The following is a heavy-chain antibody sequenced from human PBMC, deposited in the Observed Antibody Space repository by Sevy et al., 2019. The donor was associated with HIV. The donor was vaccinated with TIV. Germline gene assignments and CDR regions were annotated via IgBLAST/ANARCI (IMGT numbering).Heavy chain of an antibody. CDR2: FDPEDGEI. D-gene: IGHD3-22*01. CDR3: ATGREYYDENSGYFDY. V-gene: IGHV1-24*01. J-gene: IGHJ4*02. Sequence: ASVKVSCKISGYRLRELSMHWVRQAPGKGLEWMGRFDPEDGEIIYAKKFQGRVTVTEDKSTDIAYMELSRLRSEETAVYYCATGREYYDENSGYFDYWGPGTLVTVSS. CDR1: GYRLRELS.